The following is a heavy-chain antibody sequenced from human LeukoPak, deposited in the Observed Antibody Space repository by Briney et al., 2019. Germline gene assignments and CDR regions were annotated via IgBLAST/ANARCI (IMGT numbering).Heavy chain of an antibody. J-gene: IGHJ5*02. D-gene: IGHD3-22*01. CDR3: ARRNYYDSSGQHQGDFDP. V-gene: IGHV4-34*01. Sequence: SETLSLTCSVYGGSFSGYYWSWIRQPPGKGLEWIGEINHSGSTNYNPPLKSRVTISVDTSKNQFSLKLSSVTAADTAVYYCARRNYYDSSGQHQGDFDPWGQGTLVTVSS. CDR1: GGSFSGYY. CDR2: INHSGST.